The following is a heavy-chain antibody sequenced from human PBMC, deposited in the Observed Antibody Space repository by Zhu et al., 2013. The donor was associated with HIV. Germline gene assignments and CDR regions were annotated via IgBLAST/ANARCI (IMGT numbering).Heavy chain of an antibody. CDR2: ISAYNGNT. J-gene: IGHJ4*02. D-gene: IGHD3-3*01. CDR1: GYTFIAYG. V-gene: IGHV1-18*01. CDR3: GRVSLSEVRFLRVDS. Sequence: QVHLVQSGAEVKKPGASMRVSCKASGYTFIAYGISWVRQAPGQGLEWMGWISAYNGNTNFAQRLQDRVTMTTDTSTSTSYMELRSLTPDDTAVYYCGRVSLSEVRFLRVDSWGQGTPSPSPQ.